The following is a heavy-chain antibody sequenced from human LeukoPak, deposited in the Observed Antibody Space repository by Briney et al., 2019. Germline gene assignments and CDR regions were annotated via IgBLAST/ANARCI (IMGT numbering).Heavy chain of an antibody. V-gene: IGHV5-51*01. CDR3: VRHRGGSGWVFDY. J-gene: IGHJ4*02. D-gene: IGHD6-19*01. CDR1: GYSFNTYW. CDR2: IYPGDSDT. Sequence: GESLKISCKGFGYSFNTYWIGWVRQMPGKGLEWMGVIYPGDSDTRYSPSFQGQVTISADKSISTAYLQWNSLKASDTAIYYCVRHRGGSGWVFDYCGQGTLVTVSS.